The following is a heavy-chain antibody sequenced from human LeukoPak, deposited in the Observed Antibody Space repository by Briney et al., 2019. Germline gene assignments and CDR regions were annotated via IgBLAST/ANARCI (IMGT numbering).Heavy chain of an antibody. CDR1: GYTFTGYY. Sequence: ASVKVSRKASGYTFTGYYMHWVRQAPGQGLEWMGWINPNSGGTNYAQKFQGRVTMTRDTSISTAYMELSRLRSDDTAVYYCARSRGYSYGYPATFDYWGQGTLVTVSS. CDR2: INPNSGGT. J-gene: IGHJ4*02. CDR3: ARSRGYSYGYPATFDY. D-gene: IGHD5-18*01. V-gene: IGHV1-2*02.